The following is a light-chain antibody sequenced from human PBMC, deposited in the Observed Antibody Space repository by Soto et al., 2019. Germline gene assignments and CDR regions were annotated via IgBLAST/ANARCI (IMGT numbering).Light chain of an antibody. CDR2: DAS. V-gene: IGKV3-11*01. CDR3: EQRSDLPPI. Sequence: EIVLTQSPATLSLSPGETATLSCRASQSVSSYLAWYQQNPGQATRLVIYDASNSAPGIPASFSGSGSGANFTITISSLESQDFAAYYCEQRSDLPPIFGRGAKVKIK. CDR1: QSVSSY. J-gene: IGKJ4*01.